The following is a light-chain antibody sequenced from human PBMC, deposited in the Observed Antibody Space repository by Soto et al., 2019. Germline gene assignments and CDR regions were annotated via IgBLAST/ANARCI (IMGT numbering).Light chain of an antibody. CDR1: QSVSSS. Sequence: EIVLTQSPGTLSLSPGERATLSCRASQSVSSSLAWYQQKPGQAPRLLISGTSNRATGIPARFSGSGSGTDFTHTISSLEPEDFAVYYCQQRSNWRITFGQGTRLAIK. V-gene: IGKV3-11*01. CDR2: GTS. J-gene: IGKJ5*01. CDR3: QQRSNWRIT.